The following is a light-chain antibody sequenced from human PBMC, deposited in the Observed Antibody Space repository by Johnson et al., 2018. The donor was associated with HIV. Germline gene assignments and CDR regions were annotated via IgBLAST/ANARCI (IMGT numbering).Light chain of an antibody. CDR1: SSNIGNNY. Sequence: QSVLTQPPSVPAAPGQKVTISCSGSSSNIGNNYVSWYQQLPGTAPKLLIYDNYKRPSGIPDRFSGSKSGTSATLGITGLQTGDEADYYCGTWDSSLSAEVFGTGTKVTVL. CDR2: DNY. J-gene: IGLJ1*01. CDR3: GTWDSSLSAEV. V-gene: IGLV1-51*01.